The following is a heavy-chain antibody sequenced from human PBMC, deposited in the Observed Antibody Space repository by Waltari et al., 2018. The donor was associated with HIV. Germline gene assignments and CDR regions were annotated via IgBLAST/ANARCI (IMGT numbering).Heavy chain of an antibody. CDR2: IDLGGGRT. J-gene: IGHJ4*02. V-gene: IGHV1-46*01. Sequence: QVQLVQSGAEVKKPGASVKVSCKASGYTFTNFYMHWCRQAPGQGLDWMGIIDLGGGRTVYARKFQGRVTMTRDTSMSTLYMGLSSLRSEDTAVYYCARGFSGFDYWGQGTLVTVSS. CDR3: ARGFSGFDY. CDR1: GYTFTNFY.